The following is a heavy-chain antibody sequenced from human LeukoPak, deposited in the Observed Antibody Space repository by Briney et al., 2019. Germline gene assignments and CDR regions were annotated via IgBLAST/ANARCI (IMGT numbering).Heavy chain of an antibody. CDR1: GFTFSSYA. V-gene: IGHV3-23*01. D-gene: IGHD3-22*01. CDR2: ISGSGGST. CDR3: AKTYYYDSSGYYFDAFDI. J-gene: IGHJ3*02. Sequence: GGSLRLSCAASGFTFSSYAMSWVRQAPGKGLEWVSAISGSGGSTYYADSVKGRFTIFRDNSKNTLYLQMNSLIAEDTAVYYCAKTYYYDSSGYYFDAFDIWGQGTMVTVSS.